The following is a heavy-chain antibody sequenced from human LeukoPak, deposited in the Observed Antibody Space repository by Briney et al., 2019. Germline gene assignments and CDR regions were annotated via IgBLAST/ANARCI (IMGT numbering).Heavy chain of an antibody. CDR3: ARRRTGMDV. J-gene: IGHJ6*02. CDR2: IYYSGST. V-gene: IGHV4-39*07. CDR1: GGSISSSSYY. Sequence: SETLSLTCTVSGGSISSSSYYWGWIRQPPGKGLEWIGSIYYSGSTYYNPSLKSRVTISVDTSKNQFSLKLSSVTAADTAVYYCARRRTGMDVWGQGTTVTVSS.